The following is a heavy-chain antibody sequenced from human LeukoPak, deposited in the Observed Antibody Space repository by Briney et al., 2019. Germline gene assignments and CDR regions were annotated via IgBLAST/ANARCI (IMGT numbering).Heavy chain of an antibody. CDR3: ARDQTRGAGYSSSWYKY. V-gene: IGHV3-74*01. CDR1: GFTFSSYW. Sequence: PGGSLRLSCAASGFTFSSYWMHWVRQAPGKGLVWVSRINSDGSSTSYADSVKGRFTISRDNAKNTLYLQMNSLRAEDTAVYYCARDQTRGAGYSSSWYKYWGQGTLVTVSS. D-gene: IGHD6-13*01. CDR2: INSDGSST. J-gene: IGHJ4*02.